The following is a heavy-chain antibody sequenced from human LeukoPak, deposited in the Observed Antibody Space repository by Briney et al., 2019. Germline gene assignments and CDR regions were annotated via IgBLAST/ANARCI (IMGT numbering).Heavy chain of an antibody. CDR3: ARSMDIVVVPAADSSGFDY. Sequence: ASVKVSCKASGYTFTGYYMHWVRQAPGQGLEWMGWINPNNGGTNYAQNFQGRVTMTRDTSISSAYMELSRLRSDDTDVYYCARSMDIVVVPAADSSGFDYWGQGTLVTVSS. CDR1: GYTFTGYY. CDR2: INPNNGGT. D-gene: IGHD2-2*03. J-gene: IGHJ4*02. V-gene: IGHV1-2*02.